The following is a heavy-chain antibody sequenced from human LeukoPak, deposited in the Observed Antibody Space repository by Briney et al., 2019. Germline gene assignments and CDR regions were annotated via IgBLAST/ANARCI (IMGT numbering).Heavy chain of an antibody. CDR1: GFTFSYHA. Sequence: GGSLRLSCAASGFTFSYHAMNWVRHAPGKGLEWVAFIRYDGSNKYYADSVKGRFTISRDNSKNTLYLQMNSLRAEDTAVYYCAKDPVTYYYGSGALFFDYWGQGTLVTVSS. D-gene: IGHD3-10*01. CDR2: IRYDGSNK. J-gene: IGHJ4*02. CDR3: AKDPVTYYYGSGALFFDY. V-gene: IGHV3-30*02.